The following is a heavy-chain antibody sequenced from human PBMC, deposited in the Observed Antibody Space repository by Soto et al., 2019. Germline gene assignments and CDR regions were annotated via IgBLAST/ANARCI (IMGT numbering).Heavy chain of an antibody. CDR3: AREWSTSGDLDY. V-gene: IGHV3-30-3*01. Sequence: QVQLVESGGGVVQPGRSLRLSCAASGFTFSSHSIQWVRQAPGKGLEWVAVISYDGSIKYYADSVKGRFTISRDNSKNTAYLRMNSLRAEDTAVFYCAREWSTSGDLDYWGEGPLVIISS. D-gene: IGHD3-10*01. CDR2: ISYDGSIK. CDR1: GFTFSSHS. J-gene: IGHJ4*02.